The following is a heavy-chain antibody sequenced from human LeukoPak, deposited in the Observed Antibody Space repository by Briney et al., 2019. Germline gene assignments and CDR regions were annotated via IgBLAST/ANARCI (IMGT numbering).Heavy chain of an antibody. CDR3: ARDNPSSDREYYYGMDV. CDR1: GYTFTSYG. D-gene: IGHD1-14*01. Sequence: ASVKVSCKASGYTFTSYGISWVRQAPGQGLEWMGWISAYNGNTNNAQKLQGRVTMTTDTSTSTAYMELRSLRSDDTAVYYCARDNPSSDREYYYGMDVWGQGTTVTVSS. CDR2: ISAYNGNT. J-gene: IGHJ6*02. V-gene: IGHV1-18*01.